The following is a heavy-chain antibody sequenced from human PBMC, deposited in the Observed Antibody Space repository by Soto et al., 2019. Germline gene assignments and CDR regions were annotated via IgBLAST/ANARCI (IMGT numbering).Heavy chain of an antibody. Sequence: QLQLQESGPGLVKPSETLSLTCTVSGGSISSSSYYWGWIRQPPGKGLEFIGSIYYSGSTYYNPSLKSRVTISVDTSKNQFSLKLSCVTAADTALDYCARGYCDTTSCYATGYFDLWGRGTLVTVSS. CDR3: ARGYCDTTSCYATGYFDL. J-gene: IGHJ2*01. CDR1: GGSISSSSYY. D-gene: IGHD2-2*01. V-gene: IGHV4-39*01. CDR2: IYYSGST.